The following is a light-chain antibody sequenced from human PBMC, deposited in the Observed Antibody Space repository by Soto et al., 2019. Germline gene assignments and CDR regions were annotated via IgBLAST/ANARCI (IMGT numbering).Light chain of an antibody. V-gene: IGKV3-20*01. CDR2: GAS. Sequence: TQSPSTLSTSVGDRVTITCRASQNLSRYFLAWYQHKPGQAPRLLISGASRRATGIPDRFSGAGSGTDFTLTISRLEPEDSALYYCQQHDILPITFGQGTRLDIK. CDR3: QQHDILPIT. J-gene: IGKJ5*01. CDR1: QNLSRYF.